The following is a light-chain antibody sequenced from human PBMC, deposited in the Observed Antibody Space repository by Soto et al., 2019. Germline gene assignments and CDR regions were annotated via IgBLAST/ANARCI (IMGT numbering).Light chain of an antibody. CDR2: KAS. Sequence: DIQMTQSPSTLSASVGDRITITCRASQSISSWLDWYQQKPGKAPKLLIYKASSLESGVPSRVSGSGSGTEFTLTSSGRQPDDFATDYCQLYHSYSPVGQGNKLEMK. CDR3: QLYHSYSP. J-gene: IGKJ2*01. CDR1: QSISSW. V-gene: IGKV1-5*03.